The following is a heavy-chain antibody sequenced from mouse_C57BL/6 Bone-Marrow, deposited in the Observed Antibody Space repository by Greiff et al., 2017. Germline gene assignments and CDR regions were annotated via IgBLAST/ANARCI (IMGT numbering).Heavy chain of an antibody. Sequence: VQLQESGAELAKPGAPVKLSCKASGYTFTSYWLHWVKQRPGQGLGWIGYINPSSGYTKYNQKFKDKATWTADKSSSTAYMQLSSLTYEDSAVYYCARGNSNYNYWGQGTLVTVSA. CDR2: INPSSGYT. V-gene: IGHV1-7*01. D-gene: IGHD2-5*01. J-gene: IGHJ3*01. CDR3: ARGNSNYNY. CDR1: GYTFTSYW.